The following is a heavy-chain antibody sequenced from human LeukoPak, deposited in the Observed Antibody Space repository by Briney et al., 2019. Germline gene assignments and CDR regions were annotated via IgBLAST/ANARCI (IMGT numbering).Heavy chain of an antibody. D-gene: IGHD3-3*01. J-gene: IGHJ3*02. CDR3: AREVGMGITIFGVVNDAFDI. CDR1: AFTFSDYY. V-gene: IGHV3-11*04. CDR2: ISSSGSTI. Sequence: GGSLRLSCAASAFTFSDYYMSWIRQVPGKGLEWVSYISSSGSTIYYADSVKGRFTISRDNAKNSLYLQMNSLRAEDTAVYYCAREVGMGITIFGVVNDAFDIWGQGTMVTVSS.